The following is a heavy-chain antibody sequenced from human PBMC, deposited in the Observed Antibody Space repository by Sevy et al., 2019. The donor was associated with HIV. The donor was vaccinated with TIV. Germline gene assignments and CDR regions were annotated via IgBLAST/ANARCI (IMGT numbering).Heavy chain of an antibody. CDR3: AREEDAFDI. CDR2: INPSGGST. J-gene: IGHJ3*02. V-gene: IGHV1-46*01. CDR1: GYTFTSYY. Sequence: ASVKVSCKASGYTFTSYYMHWVRQAPGQGLDWMGKINPSGGSTSYAQKFQGRVTMTRDTSTSTFYMELSSLISEDTAVYYCAREEDAFDIWGQGTMVTVSS.